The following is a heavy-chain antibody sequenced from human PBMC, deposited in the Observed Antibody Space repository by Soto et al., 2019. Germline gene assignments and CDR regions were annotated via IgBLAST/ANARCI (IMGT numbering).Heavy chain of an antibody. CDR1: GGSISSSNW. J-gene: IGHJ6*02. CDR2: IYHSGST. D-gene: IGHD1-26*01. Sequence: QVQLQESGPGLVKPSGTLSLTCAVSGGSISSSNWWSWVRQPPGKGLEWIGEIYHSGSTNYNPSLKSRVTISVDNSKNQSSLQLSSVTAADTAVYYFAIVSGSYYYAMHVWAQGTTVTVSS. CDR3: AIVSGSYYYAMHV. V-gene: IGHV4-4*02.